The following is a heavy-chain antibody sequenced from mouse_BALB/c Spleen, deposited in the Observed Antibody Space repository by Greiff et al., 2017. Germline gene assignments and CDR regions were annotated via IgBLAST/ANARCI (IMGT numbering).Heavy chain of an antibody. D-gene: IGHD2-4*01. CDR1: GFNIKDTY. Sequence: EVQLQQSGAELVKPGASVKLSCTASGFNIKDTYMHWVKQRPEQGLEWIGRIDPANGNTKYDPKFQGKATIKADTSSNTAYLQLSSLTSEDTADYYCASMITATAYWGQGTLVTVSA. CDR3: ASMITATAY. V-gene: IGHV14-3*02. J-gene: IGHJ3*01. CDR2: IDPANGNT.